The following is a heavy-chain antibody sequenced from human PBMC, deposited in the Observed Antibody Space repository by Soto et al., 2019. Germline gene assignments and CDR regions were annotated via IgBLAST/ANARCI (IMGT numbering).Heavy chain of an antibody. CDR1: GGSVSSANYY. CDR2: IYYSGST. D-gene: IGHD2-15*01. J-gene: IGHJ4*02. V-gene: IGHV4-61*01. Sequence: PSETLSLTCTVSGGSVSSANYYWNWIRKPPGKGLEWIGYIYYSGSTNYNPSLKSRVTISADTSKNQFSLRMNSMIAADTAVYYCARADPDASVGYWGQGTLVTVSS. CDR3: ARADPDASVGY.